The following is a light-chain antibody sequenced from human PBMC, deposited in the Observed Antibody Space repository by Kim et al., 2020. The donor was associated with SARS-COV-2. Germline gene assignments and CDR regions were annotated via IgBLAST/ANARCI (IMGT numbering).Light chain of an antibody. CDR1: KDSAKC. V-gene: IGKV1-27*01. J-gene: IGKJ1*01. CDR2: AVS. Sequence: ATGGDRVAMTCRARKDSAKCLDWYQQKPGKVTQVLIYAVSNLQSGVPSRFRGRGSGTEVTLNIGSLQTEDVGTNYWQKYIRAPWTFGPGTKVDIK. CDR3: QKYIRAPWT.